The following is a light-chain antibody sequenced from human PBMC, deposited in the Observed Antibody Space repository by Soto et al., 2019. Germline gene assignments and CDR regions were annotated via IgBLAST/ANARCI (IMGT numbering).Light chain of an antibody. V-gene: IGKV1-27*01. J-gene: IGKJ3*01. CDR2: GAS. CDR1: QGISNY. Sequence: DIQMTQSPSSLSASVGDRVIITCRASQGISNYLAWYQQKRGKVPKLLIYGASTLQSGVPSRFSGSGSGTDFTLTLTSLQPEDVATYYCQKYNSVPLVTFGPGTEVDIK. CDR3: QKYNSVPLVT.